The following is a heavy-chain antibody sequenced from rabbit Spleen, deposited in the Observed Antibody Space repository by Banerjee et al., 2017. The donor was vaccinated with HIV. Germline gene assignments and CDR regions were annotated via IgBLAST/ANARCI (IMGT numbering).Heavy chain of an antibody. D-gene: IGHD8-1*01. J-gene: IGHJ6*01. CDR1: GFSFSSSYD. CDR2: IYTGSGST. CDR3: ARDGAGGSYFAL. V-gene: IGHV1S45*01. Sequence: QEQLEESGGDLVKPEGSLTLTCTASGFSFSSSYDMCWVRQAPGKGLEWIACIYTGSGSTYYASWAKGRFTISKTSSTTVTLQMTSLTAADTATYFCARDGAGGSYFALWGPGTLVTVS.